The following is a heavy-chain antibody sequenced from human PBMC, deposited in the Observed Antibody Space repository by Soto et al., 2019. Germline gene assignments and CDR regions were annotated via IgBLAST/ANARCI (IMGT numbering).Heavy chain of an antibody. D-gene: IGHD3-16*01. J-gene: IGHJ6*02. CDR1: RDTFSKYA. CDR2: IIPIFDSR. Sequence: VQLVQSGAELKKPGASVKVSCKASRDTFSKYAFNWGRQAPGQGLECMGGIIPIFDSRNYAEKLQGRVTITADESTSTAYMELRSLRFADKAVYYCARGETYLGVWGQGTTVTVSS. CDR3: ARGETYLGV. V-gene: IGHV1-69*01.